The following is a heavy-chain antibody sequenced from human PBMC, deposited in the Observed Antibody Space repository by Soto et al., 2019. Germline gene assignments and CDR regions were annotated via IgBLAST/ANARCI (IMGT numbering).Heavy chain of an antibody. V-gene: IGHV3-53*01. J-gene: IGHJ4*02. CDR3: ARDLRRDGYNGFDY. CDR2: IYSGGST. Sequence: GGSLRLSCAASGFTVSSNYMSWVRQAPGKGLEWVSVIYSGGSTYYADSVKGRFTISRDNSKNTLYLQMNSLRAEDTAVYYCARDLRRDGYNGFDYWGQGTLVTVSS. CDR1: GFTVSSNY. D-gene: IGHD5-12*01.